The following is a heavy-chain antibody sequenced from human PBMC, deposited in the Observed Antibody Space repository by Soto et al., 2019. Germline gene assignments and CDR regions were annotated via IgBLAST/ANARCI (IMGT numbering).Heavy chain of an antibody. CDR3: ARLPRYCSGDSCRIGC. CDR2: IYYRGST. Sequence: QVQLQESGPGLVKPSETLSLTCTVSVGPISSSSYYWGWIRQPPGKGLEWIGSIYYRGSTYYNLSLKSRVTISVDQAKNLFALKRSAVPAADTAVDFCARLPRYCSGDSCRIGCWGQGTLVTVSS. V-gene: IGHV4-39*01. CDR1: VGPISSSSYY. J-gene: IGHJ4*02. D-gene: IGHD2-15*01.